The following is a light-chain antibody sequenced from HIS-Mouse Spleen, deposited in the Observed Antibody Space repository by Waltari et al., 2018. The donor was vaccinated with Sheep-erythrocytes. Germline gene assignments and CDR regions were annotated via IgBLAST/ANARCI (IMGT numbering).Light chain of an antibody. V-gene: IGLV2-8*01. CDR3: SSYAGSNNWV. Sequence: QSALTQPPSASGSPGQSVTISCPGTSSDVGGYNHVACYQPHPGKAPKLMIYEVSKRPSGVPDRFSGSKSGNTASLTVSGLQAEDEADYYCSSYAGSNNWVFGGGTKLTVL. CDR2: EVS. J-gene: IGLJ3*02. CDR1: SSDVGGYNH.